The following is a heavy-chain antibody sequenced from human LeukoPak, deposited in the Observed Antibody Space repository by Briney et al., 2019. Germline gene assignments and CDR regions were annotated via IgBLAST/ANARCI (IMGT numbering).Heavy chain of an antibody. V-gene: IGHV4-61*02. J-gene: IGHJ4*02. Sequence: SQTLSLTCTVSGGSISSGSYCWSWIRQPAGKGLEWIGRIYTSGSTNYNPSLKSRVTISVDTSKNQFSLKLSSVTAADTAVYYCARDDTGITAAGLIWGQGTLVTVSS. CDR1: GGSISSGSYC. CDR3: ARDDTGITAAGLI. CDR2: IYTSGST. D-gene: IGHD6-13*01.